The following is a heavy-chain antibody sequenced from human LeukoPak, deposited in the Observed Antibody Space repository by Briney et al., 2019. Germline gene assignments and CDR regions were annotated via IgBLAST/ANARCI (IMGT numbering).Heavy chain of an antibody. Sequence: GGSLRLSCAASGFTFSSYSMNWVRQAPGKGLEWVSSISSSSSYIYYADSVKGRFTISRDNAKNSLYLQMNSLRAEDTAVYYCARDQKYSRSFDYWGQGTLVTVSS. D-gene: IGHD6-6*01. CDR2: ISSSSSYI. V-gene: IGHV3-21*01. J-gene: IGHJ4*02. CDR3: ARDQKYSRSFDY. CDR1: GFTFSSYS.